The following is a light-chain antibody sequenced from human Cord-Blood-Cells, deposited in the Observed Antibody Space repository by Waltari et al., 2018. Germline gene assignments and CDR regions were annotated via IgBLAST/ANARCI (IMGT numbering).Light chain of an antibody. CDR1: SSDVGGYNY. J-gene: IGLJ3*02. V-gene: IGLV2-14*01. CDR3: SSYTSSSTWV. Sequence: QSALIQPPSVSGSPGQSVTISCTGTSSDVGGYNYVSWYQQHPGKAPKLMIYDVSKRPSGVSHLFSGSKSGNTASLTISGLQAEDEADYYCSSYTSSSTWVFGGGTKLTVL. CDR2: DVS.